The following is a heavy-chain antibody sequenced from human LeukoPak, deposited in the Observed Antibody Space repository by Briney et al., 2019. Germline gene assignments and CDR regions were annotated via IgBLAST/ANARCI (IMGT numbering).Heavy chain of an antibody. Sequence: KSGGSLRLSCAASGFTFTSYTMNWVRQAPGKGLEWVSSISSSSSYIYYADSVKGRFTISRDNAKNSLYLQMNSLRAEDTAVYYCARSEQGIAAAGTFDYWGQGTLVTVSS. D-gene: IGHD6-13*01. CDR3: ARSEQGIAAAGTFDY. CDR1: GFTFTSYT. J-gene: IGHJ4*02. CDR2: ISSSSSYI. V-gene: IGHV3-21*01.